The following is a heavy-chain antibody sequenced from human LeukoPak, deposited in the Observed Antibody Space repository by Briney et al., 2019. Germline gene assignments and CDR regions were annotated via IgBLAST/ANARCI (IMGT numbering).Heavy chain of an antibody. Sequence: GGSLRLSCAASGFTVSSNYMSWVRQAPGKGLEWVSVIYSGGSTYYADSVKGRFTISRDNSKNTLYLQMNSLRAEDTAVYYCAKALVLTGYPLWAFDIWGQGTMVTVSS. CDR2: IYSGGST. CDR3: AKALVLTGYPLWAFDI. CDR1: GFTVSSNY. J-gene: IGHJ3*02. V-gene: IGHV3-66*01. D-gene: IGHD3-9*01.